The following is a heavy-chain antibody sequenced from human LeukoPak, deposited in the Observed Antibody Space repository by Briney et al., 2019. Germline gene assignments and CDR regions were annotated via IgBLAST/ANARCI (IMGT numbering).Heavy chain of an antibody. Sequence: SETLSLTCTVSGGSISSYYWSWIRQPPGKGLEWIGYIYYSGSTNYNPSLKSRVTISVDTSKNQFSLKLSSVTAADTAVYYCAKTAAAGGGWFDPWGQGTLVTVSS. CDR2: IYYSGST. CDR3: AKTAAAGGGWFDP. J-gene: IGHJ5*02. D-gene: IGHD6-13*01. CDR1: GGSISSYY. V-gene: IGHV4-59*01.